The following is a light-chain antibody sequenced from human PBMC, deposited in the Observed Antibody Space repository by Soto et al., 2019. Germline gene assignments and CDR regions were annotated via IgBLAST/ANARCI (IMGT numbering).Light chain of an antibody. CDR1: QGIGDR. V-gene: IGKV1-12*01. J-gene: IGKJ1*01. Sequence: IQITQSPYAVSASVRDRVTMTFSSSQGIGDRLAWYQQRPGKVPQLVVYFASTLPSGVPSRFSASGSGAEFILTINPLQAEDFATYYCMHTFSFPRTFGKGTKVDIK. CDR3: MHTFSFPRT. CDR2: FAS.